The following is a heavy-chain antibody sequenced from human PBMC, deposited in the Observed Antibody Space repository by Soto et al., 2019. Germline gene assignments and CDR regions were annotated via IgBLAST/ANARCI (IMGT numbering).Heavy chain of an antibody. Sequence: QVELVQSGAQVKKPGSAVKVSCKASGGTFNMFAMNWVRQAPGHGLEWMGGIIPIFDAPRYSEQFQGRVTITVDESTSTAYMELSSRTSDDTAIYYCTRAIGSGGVMGGFDYWGQGTLVTVSS. J-gene: IGHJ4*02. D-gene: IGHD3-16*01. CDR2: IIPIFDAP. CDR1: GGTFNMFA. CDR3: TRAIGSGGVMGGFDY. V-gene: IGHV1-69*01.